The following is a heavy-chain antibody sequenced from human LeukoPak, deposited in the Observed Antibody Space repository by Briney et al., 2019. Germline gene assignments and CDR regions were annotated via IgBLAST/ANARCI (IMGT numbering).Heavy chain of an antibody. J-gene: IGHJ6*03. CDR3: ARDPIPRFIITGTYYYYMDV. CDR2: ISSSSSTI. D-gene: IGHD1/OR15-1a*01. Sequence: TGGSLRLSCAASGFTFSSYSMNWVRQAPGKGLEWVSYISSSSSTIYYADSVKGRFTISRDNSKNTLYLQMNSLRAEDTAVYYCARDPIPRFIITGTYYYYMDVWGKGTTVTVSS. V-gene: IGHV3-48*01. CDR1: GFTFSSYS.